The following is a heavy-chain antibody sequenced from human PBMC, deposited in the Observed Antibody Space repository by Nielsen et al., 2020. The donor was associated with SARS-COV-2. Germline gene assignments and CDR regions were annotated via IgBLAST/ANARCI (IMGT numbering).Heavy chain of an antibody. J-gene: IGHJ3*02. Sequence: GESLKISCAASGFTLSNAWMSWVRQAPGKGLEWVGRIKSKTDGGTTDYAAPVKGRFTISRDDSKNTLYLQMNSLKTEDTAVYYCTTDHYDILTAQWGFAFDIWGQGTMVTVSS. CDR3: TTDHYDILTAQWGFAFDI. D-gene: IGHD3-9*01. CDR1: GFTLSNAW. CDR2: IKSKTDGGTT. V-gene: IGHV3-15*01.